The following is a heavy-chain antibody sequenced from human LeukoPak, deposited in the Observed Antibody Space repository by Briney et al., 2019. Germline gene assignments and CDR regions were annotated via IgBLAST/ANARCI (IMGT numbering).Heavy chain of an antibody. J-gene: IGHJ4*02. Sequence: PGGSLRLSCAASGFTFSDYYMSWIRQAPGKGLEWVSYISSSGSTIYYADSVKGRFTISRDNAKNSPYLQMNSLRAEDTAVYYCARASTFYSSGWYSNYWGQGTLVTVSS. CDR2: ISSSGSTI. D-gene: IGHD6-19*01. CDR1: GFTFSDYY. CDR3: ARASTFYSSGWYSNY. V-gene: IGHV3-11*04.